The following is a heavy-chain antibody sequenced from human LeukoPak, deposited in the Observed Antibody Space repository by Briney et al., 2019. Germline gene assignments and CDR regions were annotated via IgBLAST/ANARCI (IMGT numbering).Heavy chain of an antibody. CDR2: IYHSGST. Sequence: SETLSLTCTVSGYSITSGYYWGWIRQPPGKGLEWIGYIYHSGSTYYIPSLKSRLTISVDTSKNQFSLKLSSVTAADTAVYYCARLSSTKAVDNWGQGTLVTVSS. CDR1: GYSITSGYY. D-gene: IGHD2-8*01. J-gene: IGHJ4*02. CDR3: ARLSSTKAVDN. V-gene: IGHV4-38-2*02.